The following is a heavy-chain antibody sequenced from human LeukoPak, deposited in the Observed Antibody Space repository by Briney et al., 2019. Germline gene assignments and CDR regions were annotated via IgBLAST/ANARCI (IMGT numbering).Heavy chain of an antibody. CDR2: MNPNSGNT. J-gene: IGHJ4*02. V-gene: IGHV1-8*03. CDR3: ARSRASYGTNFDY. D-gene: IGHD4-17*01. CDR1: GYTFTSYD. Sequence: ASVKVSCKDSGYTFTSYDINWVRQATGQGLEWMGWMNPNSGNTGYAQKFQGRVTITRNTSISTAYMELSSLRSEDTAVYYCARSRASYGTNFDYWGQGTLVTVSS.